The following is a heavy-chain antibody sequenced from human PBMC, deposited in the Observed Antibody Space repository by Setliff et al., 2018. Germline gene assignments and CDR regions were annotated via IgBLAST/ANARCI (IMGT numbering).Heavy chain of an antibody. D-gene: IGHD3-16*01. CDR3: TFARDGYDVSDI. CDR2: IRGRTDNYAT. CDR1: GFSFSGSA. Sequence: GGSLRLSCAASGFSFSGSAVYWVRQASVKGLEWIGRIRGRTDNYATAYAASVRGRFTISRDDSKNTAYLQMNSLKTEDTAVYYCTFARDGYDVSDIWGQGTMVTVSS. J-gene: IGHJ3*02. V-gene: IGHV3-73*01.